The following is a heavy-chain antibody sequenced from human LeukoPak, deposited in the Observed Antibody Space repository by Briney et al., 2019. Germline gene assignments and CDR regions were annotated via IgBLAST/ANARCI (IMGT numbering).Heavy chain of an antibody. D-gene: IGHD5-18*01. CDR3: ATYRQVLLPFES. Sequence: GGSLRLSCAVSGYTFSTFAMIWVRQPPGKGLEWVSSIFPSGGEIHYADSVRGRFTISRDNSKSTLSLQMNSLRAEDTAIYYCATYRQVLLPFESWGQGTLVTVSS. V-gene: IGHV3-23*01. CDR1: GYTFSTFA. CDR2: IFPSGGEI. J-gene: IGHJ4*02.